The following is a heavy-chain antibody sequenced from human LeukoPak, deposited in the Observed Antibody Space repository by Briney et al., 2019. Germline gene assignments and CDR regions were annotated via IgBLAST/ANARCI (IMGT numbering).Heavy chain of an antibody. D-gene: IGHD6-13*01. CDR1: GGSFSGYY. CDR2: INHSGST. CDR3: AISTAALFDP. J-gene: IGHJ5*02. Sequence: PSETLSLTCAVYGGSFSGYYWSWIRQPPGKGLEWIGEINHSGSTKYSPSLKSRVTISVDTSNNQFSLKLSSVTAADTAVYYCAISTAALFDPWGQGTPVTVSS. V-gene: IGHV4-34*01.